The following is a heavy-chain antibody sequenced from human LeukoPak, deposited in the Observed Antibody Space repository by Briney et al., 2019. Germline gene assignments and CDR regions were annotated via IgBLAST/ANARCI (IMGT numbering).Heavy chain of an antibody. J-gene: IGHJ6*03. V-gene: IGHV3-30*02. Sequence: GGSLRLSCAASGITFSSHAMSWVRQAPGKGLEWVSFIRYDGSNKFYADSVKGRFTISRDTSKNTLYLQMNSLRTEDSAMYYCAKAGYCATAGCPDYYYMDVWGRGTTVTVSS. CDR2: IRYDGSNK. CDR1: GITFSSHA. CDR3: AKAGYCATAGCPDYYYMDV. D-gene: IGHD2-8*01.